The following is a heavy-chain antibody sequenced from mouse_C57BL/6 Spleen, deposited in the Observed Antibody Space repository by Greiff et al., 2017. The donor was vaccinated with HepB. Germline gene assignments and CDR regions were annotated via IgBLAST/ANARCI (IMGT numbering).Heavy chain of an antibody. V-gene: IGHV1-81*01. CDR2: IYPRSGNT. CDR3: ANYYGSGWFAY. CDR1: GYTFTSYG. D-gene: IGHD1-1*01. J-gene: IGHJ3*01. Sequence: VQLQQSGAELARPGASVKLSCKASGYTFTSYGISWVKQRTGQGLEWIGEIYPRSGNTYYNEKFKGKATLTADKSSSTAYMELRSLTSEDSAVYFCANYYGSGWFAYWGQGTLVTVSA.